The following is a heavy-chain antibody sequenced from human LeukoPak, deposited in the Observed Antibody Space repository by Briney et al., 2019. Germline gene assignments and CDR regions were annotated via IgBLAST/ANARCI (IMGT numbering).Heavy chain of an antibody. CDR1: GFTFSSYS. J-gene: IGHJ6*02. CDR2: IYSGGST. V-gene: IGHV3-53*01. D-gene: IGHD3-10*01. Sequence: PGGSLRLSCAASGFTFSSYSMNWVRQAPGKGLEWVSVIYSGGSTYYADSVKGRFTISRDNSKNTLYLQMNSLRAEDTAVYYCARVGVLWFGELVSGMDVWGQGTTVTVSS. CDR3: ARVGVLWFGELVSGMDV.